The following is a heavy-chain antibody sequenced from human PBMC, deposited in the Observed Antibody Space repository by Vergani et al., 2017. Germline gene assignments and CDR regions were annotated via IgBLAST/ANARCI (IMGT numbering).Heavy chain of an antibody. CDR1: GFTFSSYA. CDR2: ISGSGGST. J-gene: IGHJ1*01. CDR3: AKDRSDWWLGEQRQYFQH. V-gene: IGHV3-23*01. Sequence: EVQLLESGGGLVQPGGSLRLSCAASGFTFSSYAMSWVRQAPGKGLEWVSVISGSGGSTYYADSVKGRFTISRDNSKNTLYLQMNSLRAEDTAVYYCAKDRSDWWLGEQRQYFQHWGQGTLVTVSS. D-gene: IGHD6-19*01.